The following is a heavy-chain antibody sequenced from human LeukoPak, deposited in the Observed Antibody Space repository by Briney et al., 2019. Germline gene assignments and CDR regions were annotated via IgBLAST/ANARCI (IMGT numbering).Heavy chain of an antibody. CDR2: IIPILDAA. V-gene: IGHV1-69*04. D-gene: IGHD5-18*01. J-gene: IGHJ6*02. Sequence: GASVKVSCKASGYTFTSYGISWVRQAPGQGLEWMGRIIPILDAADSAQKFQGRLTISADKSTSTVYMELSSLRSEDTAIYFCARFPVRGYTYGSVIHHMDVWGQGTTVTVSS. CDR3: ARFPVRGYTYGSVIHHMDV. CDR1: GYTFTSYG.